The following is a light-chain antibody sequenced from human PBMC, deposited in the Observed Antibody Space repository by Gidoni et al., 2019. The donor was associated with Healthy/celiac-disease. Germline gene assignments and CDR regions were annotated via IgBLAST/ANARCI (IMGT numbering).Light chain of an antibody. CDR3: SAWDSSLSAWV. CDR1: RNNVGNQG. J-gene: IGLJ3*02. V-gene: IGLV10-54*01. Sequence: QAGLTQPPSVSKGFRQTATLPCTGNRNNVGNQGAAWLQQHQGHPPKLLSYRNNNRPSGISERISASRSGNTASLTITGLQPEDEADYNCSAWDSSLSAWVFGGGTKLTVL. CDR2: RNN.